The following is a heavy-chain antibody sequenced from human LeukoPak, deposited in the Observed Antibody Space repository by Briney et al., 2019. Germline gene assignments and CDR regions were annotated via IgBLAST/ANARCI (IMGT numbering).Heavy chain of an antibody. Sequence: ASVKVSCKSSGYTFTNYGISWVRQAAGQGLEWMGWINPYNGHTHYAQKFQGRVSMTIDTSTSTAYMELGSLRSDDTAVYCCARDQKCSSWSGLEDYWGQGTLVTVSS. CDR2: INPYNGHT. J-gene: IGHJ4*02. CDR3: ARDQKCSSWSGLEDY. D-gene: IGHD6-13*01. V-gene: IGHV1-18*01. CDR1: GYTFTNYG.